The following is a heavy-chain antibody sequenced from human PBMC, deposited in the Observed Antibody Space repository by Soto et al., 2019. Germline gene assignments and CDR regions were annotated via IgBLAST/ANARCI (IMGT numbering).Heavy chain of an antibody. D-gene: IGHD6-13*01. CDR3: ARGTLRYSSSWYNWFDP. Sequence: SETLSLTCAVSGGSISSSNWWSWVRQPPGKGLEWIGEIYHSGSTNYNPSLKSRVTISVDKSKNQFSLKLSSVTAADTAVYYCARGTLRYSSSWYNWFDPWGQGTLVTVSS. J-gene: IGHJ5*02. CDR1: GGSISSSNW. V-gene: IGHV4-4*02. CDR2: IYHSGST.